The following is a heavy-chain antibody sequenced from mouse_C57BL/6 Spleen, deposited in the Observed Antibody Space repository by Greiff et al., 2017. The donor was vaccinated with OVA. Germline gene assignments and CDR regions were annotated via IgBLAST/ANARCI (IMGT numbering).Heavy chain of an antibody. CDR3: ARVRGNSYFDD. V-gene: IGHV1-82*01. J-gene: IGHJ1*03. CDR2: IYPGAGDT. Sequence: QVQLKQSGPELVKPGASVKISCKASGYAFSSSWMNWVKQRPGKGLEWIGRIYPGAGDTNYNGKFKGKATLTADKSSSTAYMQLSSLTSEDSAVYFCARVRGNSYFDDWGTGTTVTVSS. CDR1: GYAFSSSW. D-gene: IGHD2-14*01.